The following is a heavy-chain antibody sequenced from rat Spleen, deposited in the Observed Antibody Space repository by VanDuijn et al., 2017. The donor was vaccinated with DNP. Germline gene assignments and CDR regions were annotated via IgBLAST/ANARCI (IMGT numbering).Heavy chain of an antibody. J-gene: IGHJ2*01. CDR2: INSAGST. CDR1: GYSITSSYR. Sequence: VQLQESGPGLVKPSQSLSLTCSVTGYSITSSYRWNWIRKFPGNKLEWMGYINSAGSTNYNPSLKSRISITRDTSKNQFFLQVNSVTTEDTATYYCATTGITTYYFDYWGQGVMVTVSS. V-gene: IGHV3-3*01. CDR3: ATTGITTYYFDY. D-gene: IGHD1-9*01.